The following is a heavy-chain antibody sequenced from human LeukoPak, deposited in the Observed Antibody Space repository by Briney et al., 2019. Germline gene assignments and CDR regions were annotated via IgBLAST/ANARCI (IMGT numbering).Heavy chain of an antibody. Sequence: GGSLRLSCAASGFTFSLYAMSWVRQAPGKGLEWVSAISGSGNITYSADSVQGRFTISRDNSKNTLYLQMNSLRAEDTAVYYCARDHAYDTSGYYYDYWGQGTLVTVSS. D-gene: IGHD3-22*01. CDR2: ISGSGNIT. V-gene: IGHV3-23*01. CDR3: ARDHAYDTSGYYYDY. CDR1: GFTFSLYA. J-gene: IGHJ4*02.